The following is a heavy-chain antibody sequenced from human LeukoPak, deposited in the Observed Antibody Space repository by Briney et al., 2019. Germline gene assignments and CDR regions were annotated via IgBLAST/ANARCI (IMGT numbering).Heavy chain of an antibody. CDR1: GGSISSYY. CDR2: IYHTGST. D-gene: IGHD5-12*01. J-gene: IGHJ4*02. CDR3: ARDRYSGLFDY. Sequence: SETLSLTCTVSGGSISSYYWSWIRQPPGNGLEWIGYIYHTGSTNYNPSLKSRVTVSGDTSKNQFSLKLTSVTAADTAVYYCARDRYSGLFDYWGQGTLVTVSS. V-gene: IGHV4-59*12.